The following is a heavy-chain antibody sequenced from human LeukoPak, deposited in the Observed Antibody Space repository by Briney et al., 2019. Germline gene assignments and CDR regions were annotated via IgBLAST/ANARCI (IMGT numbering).Heavy chain of an antibody. CDR2: INPSGGST. CDR1: GYTFTSYY. V-gene: IGHV1-46*01. J-gene: IGHJ5*02. Sequence: ASVKVSCKASGYTFTSYYMHWVRQAPGQGLEWMGIINPSGGSTSYAQKFQGRVTMTRDTSTSTVYMELSSLRSEDTAVYYCARDEGPRYYYGSGSYYNRGWFDPWGQGTQVTVSS. D-gene: IGHD3-10*01. CDR3: ARDEGPRYYYGSGSYYNRGWFDP.